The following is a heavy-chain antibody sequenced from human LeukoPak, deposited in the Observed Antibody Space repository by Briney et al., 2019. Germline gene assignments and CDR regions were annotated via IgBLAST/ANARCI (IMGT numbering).Heavy chain of an antibody. CDR3: ARDYDYYDSSDYYNWFDP. CDR1: GYTFRGYY. CDR2: IYPNSGGT. J-gene: IGHJ5*02. D-gene: IGHD3-22*01. Sequence: ASVKVSCKASGYTFRGYYLHWVRQAPGQGLEWMGWIYPNSGGTNYAQKFQGRVTMTRDTSISTAYMELTRLRSDDTAVYYCARDYDYYDSSDYYNWFDPWGQGTLVTVSS. V-gene: IGHV1-2*02.